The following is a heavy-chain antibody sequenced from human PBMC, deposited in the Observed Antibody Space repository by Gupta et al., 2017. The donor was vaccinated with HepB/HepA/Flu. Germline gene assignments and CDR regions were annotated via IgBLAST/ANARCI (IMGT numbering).Heavy chain of an antibody. Sequence: QVQVQQWGAGLLKPSETLSLTCGVHGGSFSGHYWTWIRQPPGKGLEWIGEINHSGSTNYNPSLKSRVTISVDTSNNQFSLRLSAVTATDTAVYYCARVVSGYFSHYFDYWGQGTLVTVSS. CDR3: ARVVSGYFSHYFDY. V-gene: IGHV4-34*01. D-gene: IGHD3-9*01. CDR2: INHSGST. CDR1: GGSFSGHY. J-gene: IGHJ4*02.